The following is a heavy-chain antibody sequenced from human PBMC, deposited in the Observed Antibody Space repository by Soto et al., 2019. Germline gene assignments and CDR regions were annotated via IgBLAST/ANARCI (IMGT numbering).Heavy chain of an antibody. CDR3: ASSKGDFGYPNQRRPFDY. CDR2: ISGSGGST. Sequence: GGSLRLSCAASGFTFSSYAMSWVRQAPGKGLEWVSAISGSGGSTYYADSVKGRFTISRDNSKNTLYLQMNSLRAEDTAVYYCASSKGDFGYPNQRRPFDYWGQGTLVTVSS. J-gene: IGHJ4*02. CDR1: GFTFSSYA. V-gene: IGHV3-23*01. D-gene: IGHD3-16*01.